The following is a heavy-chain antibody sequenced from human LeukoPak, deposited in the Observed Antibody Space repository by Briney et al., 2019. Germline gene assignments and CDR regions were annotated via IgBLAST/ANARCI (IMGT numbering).Heavy chain of an antibody. J-gene: IGHJ6*03. CDR2: IYYSGST. D-gene: IGHD6-13*01. Sequence: SETLSLTCTVSGGSISSYYWSWIRRPPGKGLEWIGYIYYSGSTNYNPSLKSRVTISVDTSKNQFSLKLSSVTAADTAVYYCARGEYSSSWYFRYYYYYMDVWGKGTTVTVSS. CDR1: GGSISSYY. CDR3: ARGEYSSSWYFRYYYYYMDV. V-gene: IGHV4-59*12.